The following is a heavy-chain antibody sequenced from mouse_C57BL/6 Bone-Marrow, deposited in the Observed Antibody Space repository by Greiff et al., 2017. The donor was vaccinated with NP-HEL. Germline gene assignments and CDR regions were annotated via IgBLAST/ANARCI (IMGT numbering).Heavy chain of an antibody. CDR2: IYPGSGST. V-gene: IGHV1-55*01. D-gene: IGHD2-1*01. Sequence: VQLQQPGAELVKPGASVKMSCKASGYTFTRYWITWVKQRPGQGLGWIGDIYPGSGSTNYNEQFKSKATLTADTAYRTASMQLSSLTAEVSAVYYCAREGELPGYFDVWGTGTTVTVSS. CDR3: AREGELPGYFDV. CDR1: GYTFTRYW. J-gene: IGHJ1*03.